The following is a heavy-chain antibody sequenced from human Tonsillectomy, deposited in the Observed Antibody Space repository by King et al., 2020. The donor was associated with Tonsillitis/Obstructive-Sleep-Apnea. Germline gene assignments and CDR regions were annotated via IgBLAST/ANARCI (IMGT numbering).Heavy chain of an antibody. CDR2: ISDSSNYI. CDR1: GFTFSSYS. Sequence: VQLVESGGGLVKPGGSLRLSCAASGFTFSSYSMNWVRQAPGKGLEWVSSISDSSNYIFHADSVKGRFTVSRDDAKNSLYLQMNSLSPEDTAVYYCARVIRCSSTSCYTSPSYAFDIWGQGTMVTVSS. CDR3: ARVIRCSSTSCYTSPSYAFDI. D-gene: IGHD2-2*02. V-gene: IGHV3-21*01. J-gene: IGHJ3*02.